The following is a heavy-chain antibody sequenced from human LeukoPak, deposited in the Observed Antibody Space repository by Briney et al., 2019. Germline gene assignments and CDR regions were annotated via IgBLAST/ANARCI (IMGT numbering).Heavy chain of an antibody. CDR3: ARDLYSSGWFDY. Sequence: GGSLSLSCAASGFTFSSYSMNWVRQAPGKGLEWVSSISSSSYIYYADSVKGRFTISRDNAKNSLYLQLNSLRAEDTAVYYCARDLYSSGWFDYWGQGTLVTVSS. V-gene: IGHV3-21*01. J-gene: IGHJ4*02. D-gene: IGHD6-19*01. CDR1: GFTFSSYS. CDR2: ISSSSYI.